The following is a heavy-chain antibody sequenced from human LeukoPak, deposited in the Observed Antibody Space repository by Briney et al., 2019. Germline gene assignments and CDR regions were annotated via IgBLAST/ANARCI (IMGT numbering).Heavy chain of an antibody. D-gene: IGHD1-26*01. Sequence: GRSLRLSCASSGFTFSSNNMHWVRQAPGMGLEWVAAIWYDGTNKYYADSVKGRFTISRDNSKNTLFLQMNSLRAEDTAVYYCAKDRHLFGTGSYYYFGLWGQGTLVTVSS. CDR3: AKDRHLFGTGSYYYFGL. CDR2: IWYDGTNK. V-gene: IGHV3-33*03. J-gene: IGHJ4*02. CDR1: GFTFSSNN.